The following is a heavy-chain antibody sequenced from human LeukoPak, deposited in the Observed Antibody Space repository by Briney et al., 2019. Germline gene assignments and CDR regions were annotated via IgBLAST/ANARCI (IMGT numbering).Heavy chain of an antibody. CDR3: VRGFRGGPFDY. D-gene: IGHD3-10*01. CDR2: SRNGGST. V-gene: IGHV3-20*04. J-gene: IGHJ4*02. Sequence: GGSLRLSCAASGFTFDDYGMSWVRQAPGKGLEWVSGSRNGGSTGYADSVKGRFTISRDNAKNSLYLQMNSLRAEDTALYYCVRGFRGGPFDYWGQGALVTVSS. CDR1: GFTFDDYG.